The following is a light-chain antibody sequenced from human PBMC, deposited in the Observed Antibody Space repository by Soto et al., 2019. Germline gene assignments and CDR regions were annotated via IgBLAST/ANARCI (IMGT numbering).Light chain of an antibody. J-gene: IGLJ3*02. CDR2: EDN. V-gene: IGLV6-57*01. CDR1: SGSIASNY. CDR3: QSYDATNQV. Sequence: NFMLTQPHSVSESPGKTVIISCTRSSGSIASNYVQWYQQRPGSSPPTVIYEDNQRPSGVPDRFSGSIDSSSNSASLTISGLETEDEAAYFCQSYDATNQVFGGGTKLTVL.